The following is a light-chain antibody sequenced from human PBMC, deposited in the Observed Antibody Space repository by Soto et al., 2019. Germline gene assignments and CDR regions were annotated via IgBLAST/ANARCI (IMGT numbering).Light chain of an antibody. CDR2: EGS. J-gene: IGLJ2*01. Sequence: QSALTQPASVSWSPGQSITISCTGTSSDVGSYNLVSWYQHHPGKAPKLMIYEGSKRPSGVSNRFSGSKSGNTASLTISGLQAEDEDDYYCCSYAATSTLVVFGGGTKLTVL. V-gene: IGLV2-23*01. CDR3: CSYAATSTLVV. CDR1: SSDVGSYNL.